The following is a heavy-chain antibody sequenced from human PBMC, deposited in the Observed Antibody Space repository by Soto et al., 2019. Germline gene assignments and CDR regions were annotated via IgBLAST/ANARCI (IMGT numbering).Heavy chain of an antibody. CDR2: IFHSGST. J-gene: IGHJ4*02. V-gene: IGHV4-39*01. CDR1: GGSIDSSNYY. D-gene: IGHD3-10*01. Sequence: SETLSLTCSVSGGSIDSSNYYWGWIRQPPGKTLEWIGSIFHSGSTSYNPSLMSRVTISVDTSNNQFSLKVNYVTAADTAVYYCXVXXXGSXXNDXWGQGT. CDR3: XVXXXGSXXNDX.